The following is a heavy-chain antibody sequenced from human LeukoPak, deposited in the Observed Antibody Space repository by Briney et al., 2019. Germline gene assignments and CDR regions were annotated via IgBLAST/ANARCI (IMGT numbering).Heavy chain of an antibody. D-gene: IGHD1-1*01. Sequence: SETLSLTCAVSGYSISSGYYWGWIRQPPGKGLEWIGSIYHSGRTYYNPSLKSRVTISVDTSKNQFSLKLSSVTAADTAVYYCASGIRGPERYWGQGTLVTVSS. V-gene: IGHV4-38-2*01. CDR3: ASGIRGPERY. CDR1: GYSISSGYY. CDR2: IYHSGRT. J-gene: IGHJ4*02.